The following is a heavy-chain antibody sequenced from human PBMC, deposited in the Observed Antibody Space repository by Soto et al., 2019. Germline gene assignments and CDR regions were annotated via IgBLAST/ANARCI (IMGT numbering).Heavy chain of an antibody. CDR1: GGTFSSYS. V-gene: IGHV1-69*01. D-gene: IGHD1-26*01. Sequence: QVQLVQSGAEVKKPGSSVKVSCKASGGTFSSYSINWVRQAPGQGLELMGEIIPIFGTANYAQKFQGRVTITADESTSTAYMELSSLRSEDTAVYYCARDGGRHSGGIDYRGQGTLVTVSS. CDR3: ARDGGRHSGGIDY. CDR2: IIPIFGTA. J-gene: IGHJ4*02.